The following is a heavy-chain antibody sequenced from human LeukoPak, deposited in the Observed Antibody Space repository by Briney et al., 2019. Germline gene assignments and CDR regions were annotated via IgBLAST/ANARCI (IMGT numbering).Heavy chain of an antibody. CDR3: ARSYGSGIYPVDY. D-gene: IGHD3-10*01. J-gene: IGHJ4*02. CDR1: GGSISSGYYY. Sequence: SQTLSLTCTVSGGSISSGYYYWSWIRQPAGKGLEWIGRIYTSGSTNYNPSLKSRVTISVDTSKNQFSLKLTSVTAADTAVYYCARSYGSGIYPVDYWGQGTLVTVSS. CDR2: IYTSGST. V-gene: IGHV4-61*02.